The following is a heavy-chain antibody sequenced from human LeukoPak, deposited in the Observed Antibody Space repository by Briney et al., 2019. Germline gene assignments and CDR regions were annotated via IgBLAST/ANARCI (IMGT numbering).Heavy chain of an antibody. CDR2: IWYDGSNK. CDR1: GSTFSSYG. Sequence: PGGSLRLSCAASGSTFSSYGMHWVRQAPGKGLEWVAVIWYDGSNKYYADSVKGRFTISRDNSKNTLYLQMNSLRAEDTAVYYCARVVTIFGVVIPYYFDYWGQGTLVTVSS. CDR3: ARVVTIFGVVIPYYFDY. V-gene: IGHV3-33*01. J-gene: IGHJ4*02. D-gene: IGHD3-3*01.